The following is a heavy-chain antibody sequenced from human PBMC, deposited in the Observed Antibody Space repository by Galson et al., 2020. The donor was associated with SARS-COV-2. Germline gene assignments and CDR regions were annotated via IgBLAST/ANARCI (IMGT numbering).Heavy chain of an antibody. Sequence: TGGSLRLSCAASGFTFSSYEMNSVRQAPGKGLEWVSYISSSGVTIYYADSVKGRFTISRDNAKNSLYLQMNSLRADDTAVYYCARSTVTTFAVAYGMDVWGQGTTVTVSS. D-gene: IGHD4-4*01. V-gene: IGHV3-48*03. CDR1: GFTFSSYE. CDR3: ARSTVTTFAVAYGMDV. CDR2: ISSSGVTI. J-gene: IGHJ6*02.